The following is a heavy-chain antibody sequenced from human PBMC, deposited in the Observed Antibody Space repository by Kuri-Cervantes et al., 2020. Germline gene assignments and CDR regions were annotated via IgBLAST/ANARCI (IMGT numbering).Heavy chain of an antibody. Sequence: SVKVSCKASGGTFSSYSISWVRQAPGQGLEWMGGIIPIFGTANYAQKFQGRVTITTDESTSTAYMELSSLISEDTAVYYCASALVRGVRGSFYYYTDVWGEGTTVTVSS. CDR1: GGTFSSYS. V-gene: IGHV1-69*05. CDR2: IIPIFGTA. J-gene: IGHJ6*03. CDR3: ASALVRGVRGSFYYYTDV. D-gene: IGHD3-10*01.